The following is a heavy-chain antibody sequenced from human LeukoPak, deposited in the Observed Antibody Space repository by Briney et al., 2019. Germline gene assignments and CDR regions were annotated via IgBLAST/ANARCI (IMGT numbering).Heavy chain of an antibody. CDR3: ARERYYDSSGYYYEPYYYYGMDV. CDR1: GYTFTSYY. V-gene: IGHV1-46*01. J-gene: IGHJ6*02. CDR2: INPSGGST. Sequence: ASVKVSCEASGYTFTSYYMHWVRQAPGQGLEWMGIINPSGGSTSYAQKFQGRVTMTRDTSTSTVYMELSSLRSEDTAVYYCARERYYDSSGYYYEPYYYYGMDVWGQGTTVTVSS. D-gene: IGHD3-22*01.